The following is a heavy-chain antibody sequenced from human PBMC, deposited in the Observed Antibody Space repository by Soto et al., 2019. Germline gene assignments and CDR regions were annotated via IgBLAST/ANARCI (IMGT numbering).Heavy chain of an antibody. CDR2: INPSGGST. D-gene: IGHD4-17*01. V-gene: IGHV1-46*01. Sequence: RASVKVSCKASGYTFTSYYMHWVRQAPGQGLEWMGIINPSGGSTSYAQKFQGRVTMTRDTSTSTVYMELSSLRSEDTAVYYCARDRPLLTTVTTGDAFDIWGQGTMVTVSS. CDR1: GYTFTSYY. J-gene: IGHJ3*02. CDR3: ARDRPLLTTVTTGDAFDI.